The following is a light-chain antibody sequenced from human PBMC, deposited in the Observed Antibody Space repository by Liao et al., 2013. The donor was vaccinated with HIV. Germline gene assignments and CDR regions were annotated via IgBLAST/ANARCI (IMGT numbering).Light chain of an antibody. CDR3: QVWDGGVDHPV. CDR2: QDS. J-gene: IGLJ1*01. Sequence: SYELTQPPSVSVSPGHTATVTCSGDKLGDKYASWYQQRPGQSPILVIYQDSKRPSGISDRFSGSNSGSTATLTISRVEVGDEADYFCQVWDGGVDHPVFGTGTTVTVL. V-gene: IGLV3-1*01. CDR1: KLGDKY.